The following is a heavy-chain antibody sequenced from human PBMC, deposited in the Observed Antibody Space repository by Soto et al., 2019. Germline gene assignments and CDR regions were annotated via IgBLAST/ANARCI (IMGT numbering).Heavy chain of an antibody. CDR2: IIPIFGTA. V-gene: IGHV1-69*01. D-gene: IGHD1-7*01. CDR1: GGTFSSYA. J-gene: IGHJ4*02. CDR3: GRMGSRNWNYGGGDY. Sequence: QVQLVQSGAEVKKPGSSVKVSCKASGGTFSSYAISWVRQAPGQGLEWMGGIIPIFGTANYAQKFQGRVTITADESTSTAYMELSSLRSDGTAVYYCGRMGSRNWNYGGGDYWGQGTLVTVSS.